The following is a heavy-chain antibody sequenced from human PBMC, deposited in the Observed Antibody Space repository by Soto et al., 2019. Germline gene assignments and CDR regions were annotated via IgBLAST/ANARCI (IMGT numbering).Heavy chain of an antibody. J-gene: IGHJ5*02. CDR3: ARGREYSFGYNWFDP. D-gene: IGHD4-4*01. CDR1: GYPFTSYH. V-gene: IGHV1-46*01. CDR2: INPSEGRT. Sequence: QVQLVQSGAEVRKPGASVKISCQTSGYPFTSYHMHWVRQAPGQGLEWMGVINPSEGRTRYSQKFQDRVNMTRDTSTSTVYMELRRLRSEDAAKYYCARGREYSFGYNWFDPWCPGTLVTVSS.